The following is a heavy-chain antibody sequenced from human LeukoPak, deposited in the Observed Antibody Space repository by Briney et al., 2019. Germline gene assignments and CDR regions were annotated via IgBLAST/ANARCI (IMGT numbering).Heavy chain of an antibody. CDR2: IRGSGGST. D-gene: IGHD3-9*01. V-gene: IGHV3-23*01. J-gene: IGHJ3*02. Sequence: GGSLRLFWAASGFTVAIYAMSCVRQAAGRGLEWVSSIRGSGGSTYYEDSVNGRFTISRDNSKTTLYLQMNSLSAEDTAVSYCANRGAGYDILTGYYPDAFDIWGQGTMVTVSS. CDR1: GFTVAIYA. CDR3: ANRGAGYDILTGYYPDAFDI.